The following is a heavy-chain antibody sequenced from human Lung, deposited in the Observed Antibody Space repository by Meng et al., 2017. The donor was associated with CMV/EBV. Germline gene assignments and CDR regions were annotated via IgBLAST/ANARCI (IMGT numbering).Heavy chain of an antibody. CDR1: GFTFNRFW. Sequence: GEXXKISCTASGFTFNRFWIHWVRQAPGKGPVWVSVINTDGATTRYADSVKGRFTISRDNTKSTLYLQMNSLRAEDTAVYYCASANHFGSGMALDPWGQGXLVTGSS. J-gene: IGHJ5*02. CDR2: INTDGATT. D-gene: IGHD3-10*01. V-gene: IGHV3-74*01. CDR3: ASANHFGSGMALDP.